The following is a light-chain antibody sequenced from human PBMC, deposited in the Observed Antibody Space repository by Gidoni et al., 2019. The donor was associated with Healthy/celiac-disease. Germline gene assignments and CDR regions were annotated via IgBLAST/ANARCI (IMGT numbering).Light chain of an antibody. CDR3: QQYNSILGGT. Sequence: DIQMTPSPSTLSASVGDRVTITCRASQSISSWLAWYQQKPGKAPKLLIYKASSLESGVPSRFSGSGSGTEFTLTISSLQPDDFATYYCQQYNSILGGTFGQGTKLEIK. V-gene: IGKV1-5*03. CDR1: QSISSW. CDR2: KAS. J-gene: IGKJ2*02.